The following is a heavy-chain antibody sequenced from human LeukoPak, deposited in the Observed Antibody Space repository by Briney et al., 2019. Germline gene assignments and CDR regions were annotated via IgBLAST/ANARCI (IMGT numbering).Heavy chain of an antibody. Sequence: PGRSLRLSCAASGVTFSSYGMHWVRQAPGKGREWVAVIRYDGSNENYADSVKGRFTISRDNSKNTLYLQMHSLRAEDTAVYYCAKDRRQLVMGVGYYYYMDVWGKGTTVTVSS. CDR3: AKDRRQLVMGVGYYYYMDV. CDR2: IRYDGSNE. CDR1: GVTFSSYG. J-gene: IGHJ6*03. V-gene: IGHV3-33*06. D-gene: IGHD6-6*01.